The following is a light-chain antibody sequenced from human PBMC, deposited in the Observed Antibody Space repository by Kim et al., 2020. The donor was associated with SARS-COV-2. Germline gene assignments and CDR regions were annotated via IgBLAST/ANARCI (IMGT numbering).Light chain of an antibody. J-gene: IGKJ2*01. CDR3: QQSSSLPYT. CDR2: SAS. V-gene: IGKV6-21*01. CDR1: QDIGTK. Sequence: EIVLTQSPEFQSVTPKEKVTITCRASQDIGTKLQCYQQKPDQSPKLLIDSASQSFSGVPSRFSGSGSGTDFTLTNTSLDSEDAATYYCQQSSSLPYTFGQGTKLEI.